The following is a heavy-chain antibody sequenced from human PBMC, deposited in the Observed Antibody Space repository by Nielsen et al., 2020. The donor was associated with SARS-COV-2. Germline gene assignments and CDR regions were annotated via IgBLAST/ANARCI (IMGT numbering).Heavy chain of an antibody. J-gene: IGHJ6*02. CDR2: ISYDGSNK. Sequence: GESLKISCAASGFTFSSYGMHWVRQAPGKGLGWVAVISYDGSNKYYADSVKGRFTISRDNSKNTLYLQMNSLRAEDTAVYYCASDSNSYNYYYYYGMDVWGQGTTVTVSS. CDR1: GFTFSSYG. D-gene: IGHD2-2*01. V-gene: IGHV3-30*03. CDR3: ASDSNSYNYYYYYGMDV.